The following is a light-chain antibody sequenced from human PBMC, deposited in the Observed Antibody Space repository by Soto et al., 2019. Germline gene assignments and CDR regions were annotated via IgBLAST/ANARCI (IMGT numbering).Light chain of an antibody. Sequence: IQLTQSPSPLSASVGDRVTITCRASQVISRYLAWYQQKPGKAPKLLIYAASTLQTGVPSRFSGTGSGTDFTLTISSLQHEDFATYYCQQLNSYSLFGPGTKVDIK. CDR1: QVISRY. CDR3: QQLNSYSL. V-gene: IGKV1-9*01. CDR2: AAS. J-gene: IGKJ3*01.